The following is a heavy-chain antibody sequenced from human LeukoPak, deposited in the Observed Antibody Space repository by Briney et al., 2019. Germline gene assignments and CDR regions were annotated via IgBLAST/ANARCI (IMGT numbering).Heavy chain of an antibody. V-gene: IGHV4-34*01. Sequence: SETLSLTCAVYGGSFSGYYWSWIRQPPGKGLEWIGKINHSGSTNYNPSLKSRVTISVDTSKNQFSLKLSSVTAADTAVYYCARNTPPTAMAEGRFDYWGQGTLVTVSS. D-gene: IGHD5-18*01. CDR3: ARNTPPTAMAEGRFDY. CDR1: GGSFSGYY. CDR2: INHSGST. J-gene: IGHJ4*02.